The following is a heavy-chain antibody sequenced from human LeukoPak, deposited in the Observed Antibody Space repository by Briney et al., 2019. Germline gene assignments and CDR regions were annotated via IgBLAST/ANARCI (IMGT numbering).Heavy chain of an antibody. CDR1: GGSISSYY. D-gene: IGHD3/OR15-3a*01. V-gene: IGHV4-4*07. Sequence: PSETLSLTCTVSGGSISSYYWSWIRQPAGKGLEWIGRIYTSGSTNYNPSLKSRVTMSVDTSKNQFSLKLSSVTAADTAVYYCARGFDQASDWWFDPWGQGTLVTVSS. CDR3: ARGFDQASDWWFDP. CDR2: IYTSGST. J-gene: IGHJ5*02.